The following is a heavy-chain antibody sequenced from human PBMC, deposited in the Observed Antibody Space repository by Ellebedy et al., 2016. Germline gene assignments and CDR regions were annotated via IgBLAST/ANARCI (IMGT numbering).Heavy chain of an antibody. J-gene: IGHJ6*02. Sequence: SETLSLTXTVSGGSVSSGSYYWSWIRQPPGKGLEWIGYIYYSGSTNYNPSLKSRVTISVDTSKNQFSLKLSSVTAADTAVYYCARESPLPNGSGSYYYGMDVWGQGTTVTVSS. CDR1: GGSVSSGSYY. D-gene: IGHD3-10*01. CDR3: ARESPLPNGSGSYYYGMDV. V-gene: IGHV4-61*01. CDR2: IYYSGST.